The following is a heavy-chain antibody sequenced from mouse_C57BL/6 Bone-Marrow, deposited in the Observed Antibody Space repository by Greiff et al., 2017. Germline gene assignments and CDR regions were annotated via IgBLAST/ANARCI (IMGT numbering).Heavy chain of an antibody. Sequence: QVQLQQPGAELVKPGASVKLSCKASGYTFTSYWMQWVKQRPGQGLEWIGEIDPSDSYTNYNQKFKGKATLTVDTSSSTAYMQLSSLTSEDSAVYYCARGLRRRGAWLAYWGQGTLVTVSA. J-gene: IGHJ3*01. CDR1: GYTFTSYW. CDR2: IDPSDSYT. V-gene: IGHV1-50*01. CDR3: ARGLRRRGAWLAY. D-gene: IGHD2-2*01.